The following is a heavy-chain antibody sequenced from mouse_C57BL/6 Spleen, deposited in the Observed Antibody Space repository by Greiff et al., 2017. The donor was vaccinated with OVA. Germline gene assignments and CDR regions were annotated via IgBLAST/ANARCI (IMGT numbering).Heavy chain of an antibody. D-gene: IGHD2-10*01. CDR3: ARAAYSYAMDY. CDR2: IDPSDSYT. Sequence: QVQLQQPGAELVMPGASVKLSCKASGYTFTRYWMHWVKQRPGQGLEWIGEIDPSDSYTNYNQKFKGKSTLTVDKSSSTAYMQLSSLTSEDSAVYYCARAAYSYAMDYWGQGTSVTVSS. CDR1: GYTFTRYW. J-gene: IGHJ4*01. V-gene: IGHV1-69*01.